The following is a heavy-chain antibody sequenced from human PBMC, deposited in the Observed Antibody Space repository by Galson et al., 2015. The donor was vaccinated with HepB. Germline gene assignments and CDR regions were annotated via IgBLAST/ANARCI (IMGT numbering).Heavy chain of an antibody. D-gene: IGHD3-10*01. J-gene: IGHJ2*01. CDR1: GFIFRSYS. V-gene: IGHV3-48*02. CDR2: IGDSGTTI. Sequence: SLRLSCAASGFIFRSYSMNWVRQAPGKGLEWVSYIGDSGTTIYYADSVKGRFTISIDNAKNSLFLQVNSLRDEDTAVYYCTRQGYYGDLDLWGRGTLVSVSS. CDR3: TRQGYYGDLDL.